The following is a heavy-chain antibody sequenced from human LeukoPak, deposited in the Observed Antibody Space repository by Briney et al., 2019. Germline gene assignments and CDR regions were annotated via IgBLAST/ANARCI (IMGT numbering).Heavy chain of an antibody. CDR1: GFTFSGYA. D-gene: IGHD6-13*01. CDR2: ISGSGGST. Sequence: GGSLRLSCAASGFTFSGYAMSWVRQAPGKGLEWVSAISGSGGSTYYADSVKGRFTISRDNSKNTLYLQMNSLRAEDTAVYYCAKDQGGSSWYKGEYYFDYWGQGTLVTVSS. V-gene: IGHV3-23*01. J-gene: IGHJ4*02. CDR3: AKDQGGSSWYKGEYYFDY.